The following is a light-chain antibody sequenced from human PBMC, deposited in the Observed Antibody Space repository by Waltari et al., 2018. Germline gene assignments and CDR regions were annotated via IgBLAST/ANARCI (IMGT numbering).Light chain of an antibody. V-gene: IGLV3-10*01. J-gene: IGLJ3*02. CDR1: ALPTKY. CDR3: YSTDSSGHDRE. CDR2: EDI. Sequence: SYELTQPPSVSVSPGQTARITCSGDALPTKYAYWYQQKSGQAPGLVIYEDIKRPPGIPERFSGSSSGTTATLTISGAHVEDEADYYCYSTDSSGHDREFGGGTKLTVL.